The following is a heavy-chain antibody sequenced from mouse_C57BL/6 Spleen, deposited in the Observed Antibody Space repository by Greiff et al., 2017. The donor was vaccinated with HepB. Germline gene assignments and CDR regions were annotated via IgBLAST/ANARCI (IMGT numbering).Heavy chain of an antibody. D-gene: IGHD2-3*01. V-gene: IGHV3-6*01. CDR2: ISYDGSN. Sequence: ESGPGLVKPSQSLSLTCSVTGYSITSGYYWNWIRQFPGNKLEWMGYISYDGSNNYNPSLKNRISITRDTSKNQFFLKLNSVTTEDTATYYCARGGGYYENWGQGTTLTVSS. CDR3: ARGGGYYEN. CDR1: GYSITSGYY. J-gene: IGHJ2*01.